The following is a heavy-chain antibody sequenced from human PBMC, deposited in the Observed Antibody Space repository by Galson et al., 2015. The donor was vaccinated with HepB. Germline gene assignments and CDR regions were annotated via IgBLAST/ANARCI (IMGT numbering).Heavy chain of an antibody. CDR1: GFTFKIEA. V-gene: IGHV3-30-3*02. J-gene: IGHJ6*02. CDR2: TSYDDQTK. D-gene: IGHD3-16*01. Sequence: SLRLSCAASGFTFKIEAMYWVRQTPDKGLEFVAATSYDDQTKYYADSVRGRFTISRDNSKNTHYLQMDSLRLEDTALYYCAKDWGLGVWGQGTTVTVSS. CDR3: AKDWGLGV.